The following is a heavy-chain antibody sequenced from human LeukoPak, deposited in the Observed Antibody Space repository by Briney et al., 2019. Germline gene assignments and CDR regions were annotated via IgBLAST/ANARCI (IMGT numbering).Heavy chain of an antibody. CDR3: ARWAALCNDH. CDR1: GYTFTGYN. V-gene: IGHV1-2*02. Sequence: ASVKVSCKASGYTFTGYNIHWVRQAPGQGLEWMGWINPNTGGTNYVQKFQGRVTMTRDTSISTAYMELSRLTYDDTAVYYCARWAALCNDHWGQGTLVTVSS. J-gene: IGHJ4*02. CDR2: INPNTGGT. D-gene: IGHD6-13*01.